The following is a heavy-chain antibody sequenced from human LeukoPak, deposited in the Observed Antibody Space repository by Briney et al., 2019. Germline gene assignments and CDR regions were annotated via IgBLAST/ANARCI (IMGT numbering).Heavy chain of an antibody. V-gene: IGHV3-23*01. CDR2: ISGSGGST. J-gene: IGHJ4*02. Sequence: GGSLRLSCAASGFTFSNYGMSWVRQAPGKGLEWVSGISGSGGSTYYADSVKGRFTISRDNSKNTLFLQMNSLRAEDRAVYYCAKARVVKTFYFDYWGQGTLVTVSS. D-gene: IGHD3-22*01. CDR3: AKARVVKTFYFDY. CDR1: GFTFSNYG.